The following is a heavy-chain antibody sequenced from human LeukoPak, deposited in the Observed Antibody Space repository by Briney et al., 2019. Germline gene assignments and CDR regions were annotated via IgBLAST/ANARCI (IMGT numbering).Heavy chain of an antibody. J-gene: IGHJ4*02. D-gene: IGHD1-26*01. V-gene: IGHV3-21*01. CDR3: ARDAYGSSVDY. CDR2: ISGSSNYI. CDR1: GFTFRSYT. Sequence: GGSLRLSCAASGFTFRSYTMNWVRQAPGKGLEWVSSISGSSNYIYYADSVKGRFTISRDNAKNSLYLQMNSLRAEDTAVYYCARDAYGSSVDYWGQGTLVTVSS.